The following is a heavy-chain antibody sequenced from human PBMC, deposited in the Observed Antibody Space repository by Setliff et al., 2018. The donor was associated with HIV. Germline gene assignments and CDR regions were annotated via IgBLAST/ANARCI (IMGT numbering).Heavy chain of an antibody. CDR3: ARVIVDFDSSGFYYFDS. CDR2: NIAFNGKT. J-gene: IGHJ4*02. CDR1: GYTFNSYG. Sequence: GSVKVSCKTSGYTFNSYGISWVRQAPGQGLEWVGLNIAFNGKTNSAPKFQGRVIMTTDTSTSTAHMELRSLRSDDTAIYYCARVIVDFDSSGFYYFDSWGQGTLVTVSS. V-gene: IGHV1-18*01. D-gene: IGHD3-22*01.